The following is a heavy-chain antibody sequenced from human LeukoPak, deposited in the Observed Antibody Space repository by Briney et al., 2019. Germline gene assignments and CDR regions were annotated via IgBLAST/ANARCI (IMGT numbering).Heavy chain of an antibody. D-gene: IGHD3-22*01. CDR2: INANGGTT. V-gene: IGHV3-23*01. Sequence: GGSLRLSCTASGFAFSVYAMSWLRQPPGKGLEWVSTINANGGTTSYAASVRGRFTISRDNSKNTLYLQMNSLRAEDTAVYYCAKDASYYYDSSGYTPRGAFDIWGQGTMVTVSS. CDR1: GFAFSVYA. CDR3: AKDASYYYDSSGYTPRGAFDI. J-gene: IGHJ3*02.